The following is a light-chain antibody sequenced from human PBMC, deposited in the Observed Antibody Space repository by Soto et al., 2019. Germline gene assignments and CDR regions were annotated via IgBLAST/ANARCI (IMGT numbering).Light chain of an antibody. Sequence: DVQRPQTQSSLSASVGDRVTITCRASQSISNSLNWYQQKPGRAPKLLIYAASSLQSGVPSRFSGSGSGTDFILTISSLQPEDFATYYCQQSYSTPRDFCQVTLLAIK. J-gene: IGKJ5*01. CDR2: AAS. V-gene: IGKV1-39*01. CDR3: QQSYSTPRD. CDR1: QSISNS.